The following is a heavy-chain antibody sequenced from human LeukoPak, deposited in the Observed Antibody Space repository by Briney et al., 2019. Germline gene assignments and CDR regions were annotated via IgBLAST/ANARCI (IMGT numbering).Heavy chain of an antibody. J-gene: IGHJ5*02. Sequence: PSETLSLTCTVSGGSISSYYWSWIRQPPGKGLEWIGYIYYSGSTNYNPSLKSRVTISVDTSKNQFSLKLSSVTAADTAVYYCARALYDFWNPPHPRFDPWGQGTLVTVSS. CDR2: IYYSGST. V-gene: IGHV4-59*01. CDR1: GGSISSYY. D-gene: IGHD3-3*01. CDR3: ARALYDFWNPPHPRFDP.